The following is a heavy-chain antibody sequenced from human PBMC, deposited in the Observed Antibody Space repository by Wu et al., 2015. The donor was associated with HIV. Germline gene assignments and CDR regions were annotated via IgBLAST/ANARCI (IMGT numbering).Heavy chain of an antibody. CDR3: ARGIAVTPMANWFDP. CDR1: GYTFTSYG. Sequence: QVQLVQSGPEVKNPGASVKVSCKAFGYTFTSYGVSWVRQAPGQGLEWMGWISADNINTHYAQKLQGRVTLTTDTSTSTAYMELRSLRSDDTAVYYCARGIAVTPMANWFDPWGRGTCHRLL. CDR2: ISADNINT. D-gene: IGHD6-19*01. J-gene: IGHJ5*01. V-gene: IGHV1-18*01.